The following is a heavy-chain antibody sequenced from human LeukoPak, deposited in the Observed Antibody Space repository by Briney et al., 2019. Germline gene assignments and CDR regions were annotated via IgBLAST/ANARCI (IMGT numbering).Heavy chain of an antibody. CDR3: ARGRHIVVVTASSDAFDI. CDR1: GYTFTSYY. V-gene: IGHV1-2*02. CDR2: INPNSGGT. J-gene: IGHJ3*02. D-gene: IGHD2-21*02. Sequence: ASVKVSYKASGYTFTSYYMHWVRQAPGQGLEWMGWINPNSGGTNYAQKFQGRVTMTRDTSISTAYMELSRLRSDDTAVYYCARGRHIVVVTASSDAFDIWGQGTMVTVSS.